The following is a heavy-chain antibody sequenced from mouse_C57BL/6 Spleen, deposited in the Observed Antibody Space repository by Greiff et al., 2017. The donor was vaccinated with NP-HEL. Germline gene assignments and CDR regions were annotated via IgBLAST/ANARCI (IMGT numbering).Heavy chain of an antibody. V-gene: IGHV1-64*01. CDR1: GYTFTSYW. Sequence: QVQLKQPGAELVKPGASVKLSCKASGYTFTSYWMHWVKQRPGQGLEWIGMIHPNSGSTNYNEKFKSKATLTVDKSSSTAYMQLSSLTSEDSAVYYCARSPSITTVVPDWYFDVWGTGTTVTVAS. J-gene: IGHJ1*03. CDR3: ARSPSITTVVPDWYFDV. D-gene: IGHD1-1*01. CDR2: IHPNSGST.